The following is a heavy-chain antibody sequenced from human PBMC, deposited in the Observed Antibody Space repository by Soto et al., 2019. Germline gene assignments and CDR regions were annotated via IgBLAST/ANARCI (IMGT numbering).Heavy chain of an antibody. CDR3: ARARHYYGSGSYLNFDY. CDR1: GFSFSYYY. CDR2: ISTSGRTV. J-gene: IGHJ4*02. V-gene: IGHV3-11*01. D-gene: IGHD3-10*01. Sequence: GGSLRLSCAASGFSFSYYYMSWIRQAPGKGLEWVSYISTSGRTVYYADSVKGRFTISRDNAKNSLSLQMNSLRAEDTAVYYCARARHYYGSGSYLNFDYWGQGTLVTVSS.